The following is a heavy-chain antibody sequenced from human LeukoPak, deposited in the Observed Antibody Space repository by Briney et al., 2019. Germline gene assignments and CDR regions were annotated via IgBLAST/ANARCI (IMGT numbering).Heavy chain of an antibody. V-gene: IGHV1-18*04. D-gene: IGHD3-22*01. CDR1: GYTFTGYY. J-gene: IGHJ4*02. CDR3: ARLDSSGYYFDY. CDR2: ISAYNGNT. Sequence: ASVKVSCKASGYTFTGYYMHWVRQAPGQGLEWMGWISAYNGNTNYAQKLQGRVTMTTDTSTSTAYMELRSLRSDDTAVYYCARLDSSGYYFDYWGQGTLVTVSS.